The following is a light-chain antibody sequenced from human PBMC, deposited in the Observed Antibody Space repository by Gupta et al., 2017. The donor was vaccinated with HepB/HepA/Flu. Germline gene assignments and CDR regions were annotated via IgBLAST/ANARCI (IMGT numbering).Light chain of an antibody. Sequence: QLVLTQSPSAPTSLGSSVNLTRTLRSGHSSYDIAWHQQQPEKGPRLLMKVNSDGSHYKGAGIPDRFSGSTSGAERDLTISSLQSEDEADYYCQTWGTGIQVFGGGTKLTVL. J-gene: IGLJ3*02. CDR2: VNSDGSH. CDR1: SGHSSYD. CDR3: QTWGTGIQV. V-gene: IGLV4-69*01.